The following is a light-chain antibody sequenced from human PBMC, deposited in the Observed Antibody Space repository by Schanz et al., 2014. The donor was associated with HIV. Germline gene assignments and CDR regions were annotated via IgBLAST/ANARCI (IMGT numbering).Light chain of an antibody. CDR2: TND. V-gene: IGLV1-40*01. CDR3: QSYDSSLRAVV. CDR1: SSNVGAGFD. J-gene: IGLJ2*01. Sequence: QSVLTQPPSVSGAPGQRVTISCTGSSSNVGAGFDVHWYQQALGKAPTLLIYTNDNRPSGVPDRYSGSKSGTSASLAITGLQAEDEADYYCQSYDSSLRAVVFGGGTKLTVL.